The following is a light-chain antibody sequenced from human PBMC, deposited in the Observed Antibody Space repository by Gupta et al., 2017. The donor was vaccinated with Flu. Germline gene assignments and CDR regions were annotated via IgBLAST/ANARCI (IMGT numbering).Light chain of an antibody. CDR3: QQSYSTPYT. CDR2: AAS. J-gene: IGKJ2*01. V-gene: IGKV1-39*01. CDR1: QSISSY. Sequence: DIQMTQSPSSLSASVGDRVTITCRASQSISSYLNWYQQKPGKAPKLLIYAASSLQSAVPSRFSGSGSGTALTLTISSLQPEDFATYHCQQSYSTPYTFGQGTKLEIK.